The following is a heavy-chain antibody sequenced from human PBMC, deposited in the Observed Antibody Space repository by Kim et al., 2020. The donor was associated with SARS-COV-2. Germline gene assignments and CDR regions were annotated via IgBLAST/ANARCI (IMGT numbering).Heavy chain of an antibody. CDR2: IYHSGST. D-gene: IGHD3-16*01. V-gene: IGHV4-30-2*01. J-gene: IGHJ4*02. Sequence: SETLSLTCAVSGGSISSGGYSWSWIRQPPGKGLEWIGYIYHSGSTYYNPSLKSRVTISVDRSKNQFSLKLSSVTAADTAVYYCARGGVLMITFVNWGQGTLVTVSS. CDR1: GGSISSGGYS. CDR3: ARGGVLMITFVN.